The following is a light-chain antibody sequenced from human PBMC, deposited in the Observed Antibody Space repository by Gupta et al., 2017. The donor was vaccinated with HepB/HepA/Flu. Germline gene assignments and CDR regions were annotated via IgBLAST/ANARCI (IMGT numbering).Light chain of an antibody. J-gene: IGKJ5*01. CDR1: QDISTW. V-gene: IGKV1D-12*01. CDR2: GAS. CDR3: QQASNFPIT. Sequence: DIQMTQSPFSVSASVRDRVTITCRASQDISTWLAWYQQKPGKAPKLLIYGASSLQSGVPSRFSSSGSGTDFTLTISSLQPEDFATCYCQQASNFPITFGQGTRLEIK.